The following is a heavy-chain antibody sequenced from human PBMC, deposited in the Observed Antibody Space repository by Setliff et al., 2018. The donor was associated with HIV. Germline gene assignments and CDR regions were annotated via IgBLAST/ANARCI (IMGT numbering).Heavy chain of an antibody. CDR2: IKQDGSET. J-gene: IGHJ6*03. Sequence: PGGSLRLSCATSGFTFSDHWMSWVRQAPGKGLEWVANIKQDGSETYYVGSVKGRFTISRDNAKNSLFLQMNSLRAEDTAVYYCARDATRGGDMDVWAKGTTVTVSS. D-gene: IGHD2-15*01. CDR3: ARDATRGGDMDV. V-gene: IGHV3-7*01. CDR1: GFTFSDHW.